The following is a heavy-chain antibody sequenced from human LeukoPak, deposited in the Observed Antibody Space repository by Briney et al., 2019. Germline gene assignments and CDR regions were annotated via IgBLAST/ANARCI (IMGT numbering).Heavy chain of an antibody. D-gene: IGHD5-12*01. CDR1: AGTFSSYA. CDR2: IIPLFGSA. J-gene: IGHJ4*02. Sequence: SVKVSCKASAGTFSSYAVSWVRQAPGQGLEWVGGIIPLFGSAHYAQKFQDIVSITADESTSTAYMERSSLRSEDTAVYYCARGRCSSSWLRMTYGLDYSGQGTLVTVSS. CDR3: ARGRCSSSWLRMTYGLDY. V-gene: IGHV1-69*13.